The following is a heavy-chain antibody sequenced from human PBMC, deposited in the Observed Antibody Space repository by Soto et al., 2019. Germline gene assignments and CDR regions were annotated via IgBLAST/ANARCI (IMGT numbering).Heavy chain of an antibody. J-gene: IGHJ4*02. CDR1: GFTFSSYW. V-gene: IGHV3-74*01. CDR2: IKSDGSWA. D-gene: IGHD3-22*01. Sequence: EVQLVESGGGLVQPGGSLRLSCTASGFTFSSYWMHWVRQAPGKGLEWVSRIKSDGSWALYADSMEGRLTISRDNAKKKLYLEINSQRSEDTAVYYCVRGDGDYYDGNGYLGRHWGQGTLVTVSS. CDR3: VRGDGDYYDGNGYLGRH.